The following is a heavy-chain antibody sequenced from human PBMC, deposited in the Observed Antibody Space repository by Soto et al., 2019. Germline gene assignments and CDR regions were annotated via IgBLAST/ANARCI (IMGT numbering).Heavy chain of an antibody. CDR1: GYTITELS. Sequence: ASVKVSCKVSGYTITELSMHWVRQAPGKGLEWMGGFDPEDGETLYAQKFQGRVTMTEDTSTDTAYMELSSLRSEDTAVYYCATDAPGIAARLPYYYGMDVWGQGTTVTVSS. J-gene: IGHJ6*02. CDR2: FDPEDGET. D-gene: IGHD6-6*01. CDR3: ATDAPGIAARLPYYYGMDV. V-gene: IGHV1-24*01.